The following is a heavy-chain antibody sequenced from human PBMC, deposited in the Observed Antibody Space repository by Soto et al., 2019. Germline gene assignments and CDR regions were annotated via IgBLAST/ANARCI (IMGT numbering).Heavy chain of an antibody. CDR2: ISYDGSNK. CDR3: ARKASPIGDYGGNYFDY. J-gene: IGHJ4*02. V-gene: IGHV3-30-3*01. Sequence: QVQLVESGGGVVQPGRSLRLSCAASGFTFSSYAMHWVRQAPGKGLEWVAVISYDGSNKYYADSVKGRFTISRDNSKNTLYLQMNSLRAEDTAVYYCARKASPIGDYGGNYFDYWGQGTLVTVSS. D-gene: IGHD4-17*01. CDR1: GFTFSSYA.